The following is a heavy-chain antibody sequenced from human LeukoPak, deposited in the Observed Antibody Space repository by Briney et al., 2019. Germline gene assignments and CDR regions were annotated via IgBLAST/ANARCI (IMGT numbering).Heavy chain of an antibody. CDR1: GFTVSSNY. D-gene: IGHD6-19*01. J-gene: IGHJ4*02. CDR2: IYSGGST. CDR3: ARAPSGWSVHFDY. V-gene: IGHV3-53*01. Sequence: GGSLRLSCAASGFTVSSNYMSWVRQAPGKGLEWVSVIYSGGSTYYADSVKGRFTISRDNSKNTVYLEMNSLRAEDTAVYFCARAPSGWSVHFDYWGQGTLVTVSS.